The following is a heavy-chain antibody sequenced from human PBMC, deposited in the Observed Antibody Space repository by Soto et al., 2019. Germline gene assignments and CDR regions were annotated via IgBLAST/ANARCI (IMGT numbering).Heavy chain of an antibody. CDR2: IWYDGSKK. CDR1: GFTFTSYG. CDR3: AGDRRFLEWLDQ. V-gene: IGHV3-33*01. J-gene: IGHJ4*02. D-gene: IGHD3-3*01. Sequence: QVQVVESGGGVVQPGRSLRLSCEASGFTFTSYGMHWVRQAPGKGLEWVAVIWYDGSKKYYADSVKGRFSISRDNSKNTVFLQMNSLRAEDKAVYYCAGDRRFLEWLDQWGQGTLVTVSS.